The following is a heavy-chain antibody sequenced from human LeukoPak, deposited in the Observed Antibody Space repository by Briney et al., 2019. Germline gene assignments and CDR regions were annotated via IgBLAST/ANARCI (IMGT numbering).Heavy chain of an antibody. CDR1: EFTFTSYE. CDR3: ARGPSIAARYDAFDI. Sequence: GGSLRLSCAASEFTFTSYELNWVRQAPGKGLEWVSYISSSGNTISYADSVKGRFTISRDNAKNSLYLQVISLGAEDTAVYYCARGPSIAARYDAFDIWGQGTMVTVSS. V-gene: IGHV3-48*03. D-gene: IGHD6-6*01. J-gene: IGHJ3*02. CDR2: ISSSGNTI.